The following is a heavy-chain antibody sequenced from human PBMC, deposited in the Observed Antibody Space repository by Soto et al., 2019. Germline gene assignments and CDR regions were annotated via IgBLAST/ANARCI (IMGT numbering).Heavy chain of an antibody. CDR3: AKRQYAPDYYYYGMDV. Sequence: GESLKISCAASGFTFSSYAMSWVRQAPGKGLEWVSAISGSGGSTYYADSVKGRFTISRDNSKNTLYLQMNSLRAEDTAVYYCAKRQYAPDYYYYGMDVWGQGTTVTVSS. D-gene: IGHD2-2*01. CDR2: ISGSGGST. J-gene: IGHJ6*02. V-gene: IGHV3-23*01. CDR1: GFTFSSYA.